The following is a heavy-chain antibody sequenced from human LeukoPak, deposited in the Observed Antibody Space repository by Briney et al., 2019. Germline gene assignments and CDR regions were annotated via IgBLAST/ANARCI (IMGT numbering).Heavy chain of an antibody. CDR3: TRDTGCSGGSCYSFYDY. J-gene: IGHJ4*02. Sequence: GASLRLSCAASGFTFSSYWMTWVRQPPGQGLEWVANIKEDGSAKYHVDSVKGRFTISRDNAKNPLYLQMNSLRVEDTAVYYCTRDTGCSGGSCYSFYDYWGQGTLVTVSS. CDR1: GFTFSSYW. D-gene: IGHD2-15*01. V-gene: IGHV3-7*01. CDR2: IKEDGSAK.